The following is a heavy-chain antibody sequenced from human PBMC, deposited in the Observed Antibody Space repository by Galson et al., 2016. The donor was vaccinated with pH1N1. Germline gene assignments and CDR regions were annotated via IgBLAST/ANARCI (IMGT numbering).Heavy chain of an antibody. D-gene: IGHD3-16*01. CDR2: IQFDSSTE. V-gene: IGHV3-30*02. CDR3: AREGSRNHLGGFDF. CDR1: GFTFRTSG. Sequence: SLRLSCAASGFTFRTSGMHWVRQAPGKGLEWVAFIQFDSSTEYCADSVRGRFTVSRDNSKNTVYLQMNSLRAEDTAVYYCAREGSRNHLGGFDFWGQGTLVTVSS. J-gene: IGHJ4*02.